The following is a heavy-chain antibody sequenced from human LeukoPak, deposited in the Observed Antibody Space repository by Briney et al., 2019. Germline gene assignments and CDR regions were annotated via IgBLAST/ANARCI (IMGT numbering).Heavy chain of an antibody. CDR1: GFTFSSYC. CDR2: INSDGGTT. V-gene: IGHV3-74*01. CDR3: ARDEVGATLVEY. J-gene: IGHJ4*02. D-gene: IGHD1-26*01. Sequence: GGSLRLSCAASGFTFSSYCIHWVRQAPGQGLVWVSRINSDGGTTNYAHSVKGRLTISRDNAKSTLYLQMNSLRAEDTAVYYWARDEVGATLVEYWGQGALVTVSS.